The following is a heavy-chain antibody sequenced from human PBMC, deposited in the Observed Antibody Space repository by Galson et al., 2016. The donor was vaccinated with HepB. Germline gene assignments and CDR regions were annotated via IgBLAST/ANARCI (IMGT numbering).Heavy chain of an antibody. CDR1: GFTFDDYA. D-gene: IGHD5-12*01. J-gene: IGHJ4*02. CDR2: ISWTRGTI. V-gene: IGHV3-9*01. Sequence: SLRLSCAASGFTFDDYAMHWVRQAPGKGLEWVSGISWTRGTIGYADSVKGRFTISRDNAKNSLHLQMNSLRAEDTALYYCAKDIRMGSGYGDYFDYWGQGTRVTVSS. CDR3: AKDIRMGSGYGDYFDY.